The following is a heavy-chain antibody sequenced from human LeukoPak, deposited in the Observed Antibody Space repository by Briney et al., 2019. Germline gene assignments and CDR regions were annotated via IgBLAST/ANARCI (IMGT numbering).Heavy chain of an antibody. CDR1: GGSFSGYY. CDR2: INHIGST. Sequence: SETLSLTCAVYGGSFSGYYWSWIRQPPGKGLEWIGEINHIGSTNYNPSLKSRVTISVDTSKNQFSLKLSSVTAADTAVYYCARRSSGWFDYWGQGTLVTVSS. V-gene: IGHV4-34*01. CDR3: ARRSSGWFDY. D-gene: IGHD6-19*01. J-gene: IGHJ4*02.